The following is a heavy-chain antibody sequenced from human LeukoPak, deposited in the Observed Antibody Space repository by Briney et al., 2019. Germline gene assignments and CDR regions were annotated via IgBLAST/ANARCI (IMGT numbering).Heavy chain of an antibody. Sequence: SVKVSCKASGGTFSSYAISWVRQAPGQGLEWMGRIIPILGIANYAQKFQGRVTITADKSTSTAYMELSSLRSEDTAVYYCARDSMSIAARGFDYWGQGTLVTVSS. CDR2: IIPILGIA. CDR3: ARDSMSIAARGFDY. CDR1: GGTFSSYA. J-gene: IGHJ4*02. D-gene: IGHD6-6*01. V-gene: IGHV1-69*04.